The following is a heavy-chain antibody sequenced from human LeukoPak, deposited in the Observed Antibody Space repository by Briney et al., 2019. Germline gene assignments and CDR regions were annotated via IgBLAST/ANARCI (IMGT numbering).Heavy chain of an antibody. V-gene: IGHV1-69*04. CDR1: GGTFSSYA. D-gene: IGHD1-26*01. J-gene: IGHJ4*02. CDR3: ARSIVGAKTIDY. CDR2: IIPILGIA. Sequence: VASVKVSCKASGGTFSSYAISWVRQAPRQGLEWMGRIIPILGIANYAQKFQGRVTITADKSTSTAYMELSSLRSEDTAVYYCARSIVGAKTIDYWGQGTLVTVSS.